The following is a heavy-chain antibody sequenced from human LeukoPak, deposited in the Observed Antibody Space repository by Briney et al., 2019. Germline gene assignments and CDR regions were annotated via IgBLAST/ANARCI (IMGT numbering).Heavy chain of an antibody. D-gene: IGHD3-22*01. J-gene: IGHJ3*02. V-gene: IGHV4-61*02. CDR2: IYTSGST. CDR3: ARGDYYDSSGYYSHAFDI. CDR1: GGSISSGSYY. Sequence: SQTLSLTCTVSGGSISSGSYYWGWIRQPAGKGLEWIGRIYTSGSTNYNPSLKSRVTISVDTSKNQFSLKLSSVTAADTAVYYCARGDYYDSSGYYSHAFDIWGQGTMVTVSS.